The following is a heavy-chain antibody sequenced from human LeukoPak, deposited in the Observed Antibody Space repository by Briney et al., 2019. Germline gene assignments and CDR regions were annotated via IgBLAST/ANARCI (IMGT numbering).Heavy chain of an antibody. CDR3: AREGWNLECRYFDY. J-gene: IGHJ4*02. CDR1: GFTFSSYG. Sequence: PGRSLRLSCAASGFTFSSYGMHWVRQAPGKGLEWVAVIWYDGSNKYYADSVKGRFTISRDNSKNTLYLQMNSLRAEDTAVYYCAREGWNLECRYFDYWGQGTLVTVSS. CDR2: IWYDGSNK. V-gene: IGHV3-33*01. D-gene: IGHD1-7*01.